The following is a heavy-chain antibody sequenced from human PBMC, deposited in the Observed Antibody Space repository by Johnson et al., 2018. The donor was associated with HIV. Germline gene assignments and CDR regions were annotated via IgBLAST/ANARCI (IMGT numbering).Heavy chain of an antibody. D-gene: IGHD6-19*01. CDR3: VRDQGSGWPTNAFDI. V-gene: IGHV3-30*04. CDR1: GFTFRSYA. J-gene: IGHJ3*02. CDR2: ITYDGRNK. Sequence: VQLVESGGGVVQPGRSLRLSCAASGFTFRSYAMHWVRQAPGKGLEWVAVITYDGRNKYYADSVKGRFIIFRDNSKNLTNLQMNGLSDEDTADYYCVRDQGSGWPTNAFDIWGQGTKVTVSS.